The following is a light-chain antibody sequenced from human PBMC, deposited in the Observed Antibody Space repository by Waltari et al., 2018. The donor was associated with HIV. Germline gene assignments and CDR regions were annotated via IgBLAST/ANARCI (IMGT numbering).Light chain of an antibody. V-gene: IGLV1-40*03. Sequence: QSVLTQPPSVSGAPGQRVTVSCTGHGSNIGANYDVQGYQVLPGSAPKLLIHTNTARPSGVPDRFSGSKSGASASLAITGLQAEDEGDYYCQSFDSGLSAWVFGGGTKLTVL. J-gene: IGLJ3*02. CDR2: TNT. CDR3: QSFDSGLSAWV. CDR1: GSNIGANYD.